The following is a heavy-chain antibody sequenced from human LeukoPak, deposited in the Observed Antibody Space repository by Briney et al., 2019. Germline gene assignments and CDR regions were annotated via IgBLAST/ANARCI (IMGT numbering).Heavy chain of an antibody. CDR2: IIPIFGTA. V-gene: IGHV1-69*05. CDR3: ARAEYSSSSDYYYYMDV. CDR1: GGTFSSYS. J-gene: IGHJ6*03. Sequence: SVKVSCKASGGTFSSYSISGVRQAPAQGLEWMGGIIPIFGTANYAQKFQGRVTITTDESTSTAYMDLSSLRSEDTAVYYCARAEYSSSSDYYYYMDVWGKGTTVTVSS. D-gene: IGHD6-6*01.